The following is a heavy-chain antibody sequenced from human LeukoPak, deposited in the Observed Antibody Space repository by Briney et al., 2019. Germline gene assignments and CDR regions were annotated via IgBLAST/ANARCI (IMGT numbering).Heavy chain of an antibody. V-gene: IGHV3-7*01. CDR2: IREDASET. Sequence: GGSLRLSCAASGLTFSSSWMTWLRQAPGKGLEWVANIREDASETNYVGSAMGRFAISRDNAKNTLYLQMNSLRVEDTAIYYCTRGSPLDYWGQGTQVTVSS. CDR3: TRGSPLDY. CDR1: GLTFSSSW. D-gene: IGHD1-26*01. J-gene: IGHJ4*02.